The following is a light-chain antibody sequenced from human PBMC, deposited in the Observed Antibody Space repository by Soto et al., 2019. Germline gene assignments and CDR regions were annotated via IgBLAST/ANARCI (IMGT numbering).Light chain of an antibody. CDR3: CSYAGNSVV. CDR2: DVN. Sequence: QSALTQPRSVSGSPGQSVTISCTGTSSDVGGYNYVSWYQQHPGKAPKLMIYDVNMRPSGVPDRFSGSKSGNTASLTISGLQAADEADYYCCSYAGNSVVFGGGTKVTVL. J-gene: IGLJ2*01. CDR1: SSDVGGYNY. V-gene: IGLV2-11*01.